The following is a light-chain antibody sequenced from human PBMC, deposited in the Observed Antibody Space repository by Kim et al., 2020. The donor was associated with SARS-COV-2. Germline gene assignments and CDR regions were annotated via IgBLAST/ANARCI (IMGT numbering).Light chain of an antibody. J-gene: IGLJ3*02. CDR1: SSNIGAGYD. V-gene: IGLV1-40*01. CDR2: GNS. Sequence: QSVLTQPPSVSGAPGQRVTISCAGSSSNIGAGYDVLWYQQLPGTAPKILIYGNSNRPSGVPDRFSGSKSGTSASLAITGLQAEDEADYYCQSYDSSLSGSKVFGGGTQLTVL. CDR3: QSYDSSLSGSKV.